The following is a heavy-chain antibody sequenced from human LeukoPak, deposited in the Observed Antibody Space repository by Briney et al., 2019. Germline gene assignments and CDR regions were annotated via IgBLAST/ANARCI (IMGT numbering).Heavy chain of an antibody. J-gene: IGHJ3*02. V-gene: IGHV4-34*01. CDR3: ARESIVLLWFGEPPDAFDI. Sequence: PSETLSLTCAVYGGSYSGYYWSWIRQPPGKGLEWIGEINHSGSTNYNPSLKSRVTISVDTSKNQFSLKLSSVTAADTAVYYCARESIVLLWFGEPPDAFDIWGQGTMVTVSS. CDR1: GGSYSGYY. CDR2: INHSGST. D-gene: IGHD3-10*01.